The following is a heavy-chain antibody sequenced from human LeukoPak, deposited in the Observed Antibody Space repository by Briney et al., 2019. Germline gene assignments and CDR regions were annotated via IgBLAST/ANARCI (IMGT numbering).Heavy chain of an antibody. J-gene: IGHJ4*02. Sequence: GGSLRLSCAATGFTFSGHSMGWVRQAPGRGLEWVSHITSGDTVYYADSVKGRFTISRDNAKNSVYLQLSGLRAEDTAVYYCARGWGRYSGSYWVCHFDYGAQGTMVTVSS. CDR1: GFTFSGHS. V-gene: IGHV3-48*01. D-gene: IGHD1-26*01. CDR2: ITSGDTV. CDR3: ARGWGRYSGSYWVCHFDY.